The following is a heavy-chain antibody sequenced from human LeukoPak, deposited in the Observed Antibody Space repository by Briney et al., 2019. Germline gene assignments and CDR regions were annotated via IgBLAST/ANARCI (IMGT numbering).Heavy chain of an antibody. J-gene: IGHJ3*02. D-gene: IGHD3-22*01. CDR2: ISSSSSTI. CDR1: GFTFSSYA. Sequence: PGGSLRLSCAASGFTFSSYAMNWVRQAPGKGLEWVSYISSSSSTIYYADSVKGRFTISRDNAKNSLYLQMNSLRAEDTAVYYCARDSVTMIVDAFDIWGQGTMVTVSS. V-gene: IGHV3-48*01. CDR3: ARDSVTMIVDAFDI.